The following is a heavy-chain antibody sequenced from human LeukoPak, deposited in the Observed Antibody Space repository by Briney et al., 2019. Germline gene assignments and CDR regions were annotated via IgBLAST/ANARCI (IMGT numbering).Heavy chain of an antibody. CDR2: IYPSGST. D-gene: IGHD4-17*01. CDR1: GGSVSSGSYY. V-gene: IGHV4-61*02. Sequence: SETLSLTCTVFGGSVSSGSYYWSWIRQPAGKGLEWIGLIYPSGSTIYSPSLKSRVTISSDTSNNQFSLNLNSVTAADTGVYYCARGNCGDSLDSWGQGTLVTVSS. CDR3: ARGNCGDSLDS. J-gene: IGHJ4*02.